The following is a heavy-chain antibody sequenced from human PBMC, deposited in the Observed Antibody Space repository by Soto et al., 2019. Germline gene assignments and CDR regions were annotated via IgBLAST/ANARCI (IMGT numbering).Heavy chain of an antibody. CDR3: ANISG. J-gene: IGHJ4*02. CDR1: VFTFTTYA. CDR2: ISTGGLGT. Sequence: PXGSLRLSCASSVFTFTTYAMSCVRQAPGKGLEWVSSISTGGLGTYYADSMKGRFTISRDNSKNTLYLQLDSLRVEDTAIYYCANISGRGQGTLVTVSS. V-gene: IGHV3-23*01. D-gene: IGHD2-15*01.